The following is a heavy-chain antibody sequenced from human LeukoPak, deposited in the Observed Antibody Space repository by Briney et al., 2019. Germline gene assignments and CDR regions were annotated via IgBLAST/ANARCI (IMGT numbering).Heavy chain of an antibody. D-gene: IGHD1-26*01. J-gene: IGHJ4*02. CDR3: ARGPAGGPYFDY. V-gene: IGHV4-59*01. Sequence: SETLSLTCTVSGGSISSYYWSWIRQPPGKGLEWIGYIYYSGSTNYNPSLKSRVTISVDTSKNQFSLKLSSVTAADTAVCYCARGPAGGPYFDYWGQGTLVTVSS. CDR1: GGSISSYY. CDR2: IYYSGST.